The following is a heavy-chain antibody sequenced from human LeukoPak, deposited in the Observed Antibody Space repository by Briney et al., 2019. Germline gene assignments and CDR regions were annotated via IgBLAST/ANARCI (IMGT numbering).Heavy chain of an antibody. CDR3: AREGNQDPGAFDI. CDR1: GGSISSSSYY. J-gene: IGHJ3*02. D-gene: IGHD1-14*01. Sequence: SETLSLTCTVSGGSISSSSYYWGWIRQPPGKGLEWIGSIYYSGSTYYNPSLKSRVTISVDTSKNQFSLKLSSVTAADTAVYYCAREGNQDPGAFDIWGQGTMVTVSS. V-gene: IGHV4-39*02. CDR2: IYYSGST.